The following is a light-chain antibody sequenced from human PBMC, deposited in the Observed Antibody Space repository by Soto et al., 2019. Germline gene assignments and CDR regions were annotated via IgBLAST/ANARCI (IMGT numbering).Light chain of an antibody. Sequence: QSVLTQPPSVSGARGQRVTISCTGNSSNIGAGFDVHWYQQLPGTAPRLLIYGHKNRPSGVPDRFSGSKSGTSASLAITGLQAEDEADYYCQSYDSSLSGSYVFGTGTKVTVL. CDR2: GHK. V-gene: IGLV1-40*01. CDR1: SSNIGAGFD. CDR3: QSYDSSLSGSYV. J-gene: IGLJ1*01.